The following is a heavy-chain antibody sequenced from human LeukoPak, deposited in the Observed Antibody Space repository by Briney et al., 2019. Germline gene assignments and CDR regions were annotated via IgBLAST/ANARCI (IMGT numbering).Heavy chain of an antibody. CDR1: GGTFSSYA. CDR3: ARDDYYYDSSGYPRFDF. V-gene: IGHV1-18*01. CDR2: ISAYNGNT. D-gene: IGHD3-22*01. J-gene: IGHJ4*02. Sequence: GASVKVSCKASGGTFSSYAISWVRQAPGQGLEWMGWISAYNGNTNYAQKLQGRVTMTTDTSTSTAYMELRSLRSDDTAVYYCARDDYYYDSSGYPRFDFWGQGTLVTVSS.